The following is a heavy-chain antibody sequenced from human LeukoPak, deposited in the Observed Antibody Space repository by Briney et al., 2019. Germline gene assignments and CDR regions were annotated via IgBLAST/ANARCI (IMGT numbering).Heavy chain of an antibody. CDR3: ARELYMDV. J-gene: IGHJ6*03. CDR2: ISSGSTYI. V-gene: IGHV3-21*01. CDR1: GFTFSSYA. Sequence: GGSLRLSCAASGFTFSSYAMSWVRQAPGKGLEWVSYISSGSTYIYYADSMKGRFTVSRDNVENSLFLQMNSLRAEDTAVYYCARELYMDVWGKGTTVTVSS.